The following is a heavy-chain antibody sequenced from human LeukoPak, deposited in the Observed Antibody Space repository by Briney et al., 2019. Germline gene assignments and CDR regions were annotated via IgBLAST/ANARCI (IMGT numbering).Heavy chain of an antibody. J-gene: IGHJ6*03. V-gene: IGHV3-23*01. CDR3: AKMAGMTRQVYYMDV. D-gene: IGHD5-24*01. CDR1: GFTFSSYA. CDR2: IYGSGDTT. Sequence: PGGSLRLSCAASGFTFSSYAMSWARQAPGKGLEWVSAIYGSGDTTYYADSVKARFTVSRDNSKNTLYLQMDGLRAEDTAVYYCAKMAGMTRQVYYMDVWGKGATVTVSS.